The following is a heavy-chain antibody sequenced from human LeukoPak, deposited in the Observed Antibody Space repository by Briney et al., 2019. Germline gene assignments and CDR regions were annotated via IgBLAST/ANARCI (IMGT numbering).Heavy chain of an antibody. CDR2: IYHSGST. CDR3: AELGWTNYYFAY. J-gene: IGHJ4*02. V-gene: IGHV4-38-2*01. D-gene: IGHD3/OR15-3a*01. Sequence: WVRQTPGKGLEWIGSIYHSGSTYYNSSLKSRVTISVDTSKNQFSLKLSSVTAADTAVYYCAELGWTNYYFAYWGQGTLVTVSS.